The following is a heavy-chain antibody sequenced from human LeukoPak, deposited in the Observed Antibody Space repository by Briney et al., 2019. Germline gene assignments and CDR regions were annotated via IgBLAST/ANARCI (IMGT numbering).Heavy chain of an antibody. V-gene: IGHV4-59*01. J-gene: IGHJ4*02. CDR1: GGSISSYY. CDR2: IYYSGST. D-gene: IGHD6-13*01. Sequence: SETLSLTCTVSGGSISSYYWSWIRQPPGKGLEWIGYIYYSGSTSYNPSLKSRVTISVDTSKNQFSLKLSSVTAADTAVYYCALSWIAAAGAFDYWGQGTLVTVSS. CDR3: ALSWIAAAGAFDY.